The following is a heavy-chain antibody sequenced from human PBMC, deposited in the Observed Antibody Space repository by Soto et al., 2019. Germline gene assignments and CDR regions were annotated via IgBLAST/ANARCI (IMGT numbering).Heavy chain of an antibody. CDR3: AGGLSYGEGYYYYGMDV. CDR1: GFTFSSYA. J-gene: IGHJ6*02. CDR2: ISGSGGST. Sequence: GGSLRLSCAASGFTFSSYAMSWVRQAPGKGLEWVSAISGSGGSTYYADSVKGRFTISRDNSKNTLYLQMNSLRAEDTAVYYCAGGLSYGEGYYYYGMDVWGQGTTVTVSS. D-gene: IGHD4-17*01. V-gene: IGHV3-23*01.